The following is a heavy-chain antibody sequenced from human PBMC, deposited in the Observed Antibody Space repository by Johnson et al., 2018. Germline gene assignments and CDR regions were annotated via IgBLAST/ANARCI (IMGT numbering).Heavy chain of an antibody. CDR2: ISSAGSNK. J-gene: IGHJ3*02. CDR3: ARVRAAAGTLDAFDI. CDR1: GFTFSSYA. Sequence: EQLVESGGGVVQPGRSLRLSCAASGFTFSSYAMHWVRQAPGKGLEWVAVISSAGSNKYYAESVKGRFTISRDNSKNTLYLQMKSLRAEDTAVYYCARVRAAAGTLDAFDIWGQGTMVTVSS. V-gene: IGHV3-30-3*01. D-gene: IGHD6-13*01.